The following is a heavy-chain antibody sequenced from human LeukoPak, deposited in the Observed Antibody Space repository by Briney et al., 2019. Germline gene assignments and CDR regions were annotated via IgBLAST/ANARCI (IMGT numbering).Heavy chain of an antibody. V-gene: IGHV3-23*01. CDR2: ISGSGGST. CDR1: GFTFSNAW. J-gene: IGHJ4*02. Sequence: PGGSLRLSCAASGFTFSNAWMSWVRQAPGKGLEWVSAISGSGGSTDYADSVKGRFTISRDNSKDTLYLQMNSLRAEDTAVYYCAKDQAWTDYFDYWGQGTLVTVSS. D-gene: IGHD3/OR15-3a*01. CDR3: AKDQAWTDYFDY.